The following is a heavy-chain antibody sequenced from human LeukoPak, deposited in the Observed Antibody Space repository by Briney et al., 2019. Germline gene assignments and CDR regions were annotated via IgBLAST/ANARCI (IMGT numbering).Heavy chain of an antibody. J-gene: IGHJ4*02. CDR1: GFTFSSYA. D-gene: IGHD3-10*01. CDR3: AKDRGVQDAVLALDY. Sequence: GGSLRLSCAASGFTFSSYAMSWVRQAPGKGLEWVSANSGSGGSTYYADSVKGRFTISRDNSKNTLYLQMNSLRAEDTAVYYCAKDRGVQDAVLALDYWGQGTLVTVSS. V-gene: IGHV3-23*01. CDR2: NSGSGGST.